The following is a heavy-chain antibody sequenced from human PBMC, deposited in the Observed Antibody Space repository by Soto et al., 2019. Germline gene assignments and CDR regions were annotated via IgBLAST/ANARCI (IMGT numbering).Heavy chain of an antibody. J-gene: IGHJ4*02. CDR1: GYTFTSYA. D-gene: IGHD2-15*01. CDR2: INPSGGSS. V-gene: IGHV1-46*03. CDR3: ARVYCSGGSCYSIDY. Sequence: ASVKVSCKASGYTFTSYAMHWVRQAPGQRLEWMGWINPSGGSSSYAQKFQGRVTMTRDTSTSTVYMELSSLRSEDTAVYYCARVYCSGGSCYSIDYWGQGTLVTVLL.